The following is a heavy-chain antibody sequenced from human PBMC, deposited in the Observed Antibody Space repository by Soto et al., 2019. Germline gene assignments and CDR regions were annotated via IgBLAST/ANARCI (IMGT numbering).Heavy chain of an antibody. CDR2: IYYGGST. CDR3: ARDRVYRGSSEGPKYYYYGMDV. V-gene: IGHV4-59*01. D-gene: IGHD1-26*01. J-gene: IGHJ6*02. Sequence: QVQLQESGPGLVKPSETLSLTCTVSGGSISSYHWSWIRQPPGKGLEWIGYIYYGGSTNYNPSLKSRVTISVDMSKNQFSLKLSSVTAADTAVYYCARDRVYRGSSEGPKYYYYGMDVWGQGTTVTVSS. CDR1: GGSISSYH.